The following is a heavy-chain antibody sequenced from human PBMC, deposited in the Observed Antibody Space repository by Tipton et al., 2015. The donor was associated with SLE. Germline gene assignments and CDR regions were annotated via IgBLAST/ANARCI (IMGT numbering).Heavy chain of an antibody. V-gene: IGHV4-39*07. Sequence: TLSLTCSVSGASIDRSGFYWGWMHQSPGKGLERIGTVYYSGSTFYHPSLKSRVTISVDTSKTQLSLNVSSVTAADTAIYYCARPPPTLPPRGFDVCGPGTMVTVSS. CDR2: VYYSGST. D-gene: IGHD5/OR15-5a*01. J-gene: IGHJ3*01. CDR3: ARPPPTLPPRGFDV. CDR1: GASIDRSGFY.